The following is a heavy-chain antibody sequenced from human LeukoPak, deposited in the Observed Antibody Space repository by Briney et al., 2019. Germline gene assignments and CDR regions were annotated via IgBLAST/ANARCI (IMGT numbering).Heavy chain of an antibody. CDR3: ARAGIKYSSSSDFDY. CDR1: GYTFTGYY. CDR2: INPNSGGT. Sequence: GASVKVSCKASGYTFTGYYMHWVRQAPGQGLEWMGWINPNSGGTNYAQKFQGRVTMTRDTSISTAYMELSRLRSDDTAVYYCARAGIKYSSSSDFDYWGQGTLVTVSS. V-gene: IGHV1-2*02. J-gene: IGHJ4*02. D-gene: IGHD6-6*01.